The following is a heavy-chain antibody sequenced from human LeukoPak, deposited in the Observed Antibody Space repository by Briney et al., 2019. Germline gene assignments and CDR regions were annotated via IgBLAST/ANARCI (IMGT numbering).Heavy chain of an antibody. CDR1: GFTFTSSA. Sequence: ASVKVSCKASGFTFTSSAVQWVRQARGQRLEWIGWIVVGSGNTNYAQKFQERVTITRDMSTSTAYMELSSLRSKDTAVYYCAAGEGSSWYVIFDYWGQGTLVTVSS. CDR3: AAGEGSSWYVIFDY. CDR2: IVVGSGNT. V-gene: IGHV1-58*01. J-gene: IGHJ4*02. D-gene: IGHD6-13*01.